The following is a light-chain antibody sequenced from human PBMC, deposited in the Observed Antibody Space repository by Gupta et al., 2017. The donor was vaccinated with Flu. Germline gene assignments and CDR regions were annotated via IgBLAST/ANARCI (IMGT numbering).Light chain of an antibody. CDR3: QSYDSSLRAYV. J-gene: IGLJ1*01. CDR2: GNT. Sequence: QSVLTQPPSVSGAPGQRVTISCTGSSSNIGAGYDVHWYQQLPGTAPKLLIYGNTNRPSGVPDRFSGSKSGTSASLAITGLQDEDEAVYYCQSYDSSLRAYVFGAGTKVTVL. CDR1: SSNIGAGYD. V-gene: IGLV1-40*01.